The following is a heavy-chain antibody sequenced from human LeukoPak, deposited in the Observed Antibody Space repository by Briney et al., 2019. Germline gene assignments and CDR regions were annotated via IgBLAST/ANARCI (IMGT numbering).Heavy chain of an antibody. CDR2: IYTSGTT. J-gene: IGHJ4*02. V-gene: IGHV4-4*07. CDR3: ARDELGYCSGGPCPFYFDY. D-gene: IGHD2-15*01. Sequence: PSETLSLTCTVSGVSISSYYWSWIRQPAGKGLEWIGRIYTSGTTNYNPSLESRVTMSVDTSKNQFTLKLTSVTAADTAVYYCARDELGYCSGGPCPFYFDYRGQGALVTVSS. CDR1: GVSISSYY.